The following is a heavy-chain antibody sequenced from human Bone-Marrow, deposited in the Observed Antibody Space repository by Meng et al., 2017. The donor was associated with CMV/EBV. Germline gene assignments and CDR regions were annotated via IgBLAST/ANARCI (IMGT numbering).Heavy chain of an antibody. CDR3: ARDASYHDSSGYWEGAFDI. D-gene: IGHD3-22*01. CDR2: INWNAGST. V-gene: IGHV3-20*04. CDR1: GFTFSSYA. Sequence: GESLKISCAASGFTFSSYAMSWVRQAPGKGLEWVSGINWNAGSTDYADSVKGRFAISRDNAQNSLHLQMNSLRVEDTALYYCARDASYHDSSGYWEGAFDIWGQGTMVTVSS. J-gene: IGHJ3*02.